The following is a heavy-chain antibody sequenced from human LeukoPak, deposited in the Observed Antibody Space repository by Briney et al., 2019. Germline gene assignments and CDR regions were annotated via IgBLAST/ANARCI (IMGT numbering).Heavy chain of an antibody. V-gene: IGHV3-74*01. Sequence: GGSLRLSCAASGFTFSGYSMHWGRQAPGKGLVWVSRIKSDESTTTYADSVKGRFTVSRDNAKNTLYLQMNSLRAEGTAVYYCARSDYFDYWGQGALVTVSS. CDR2: IKSDESTT. CDR1: GFTFSGYS. CDR3: ARSDYFDY. J-gene: IGHJ4*02.